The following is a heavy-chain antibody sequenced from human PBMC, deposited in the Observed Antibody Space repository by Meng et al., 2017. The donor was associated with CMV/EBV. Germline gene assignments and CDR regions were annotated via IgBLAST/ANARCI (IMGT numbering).Heavy chain of an antibody. CDR1: GFTFSSYW. D-gene: IGHD3-16*01. J-gene: IGHJ4*02. V-gene: IGHV3-7*01. CDR3: AREPVSGY. Sequence: GESLKISCAASGFTFSSYWMSWVRQAPGKGMEWEDNIKQDGSEKFYVDSVKGRFTISRDNAKNSLYLQMNSLRAEDTAVYYCAREPVSGYWGQGTLVTVSS. CDR2: IKQDGSEK.